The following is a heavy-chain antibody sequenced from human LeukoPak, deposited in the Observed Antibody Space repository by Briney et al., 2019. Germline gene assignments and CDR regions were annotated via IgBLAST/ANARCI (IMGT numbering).Heavy chain of an antibody. Sequence: ASVKVSCKASGYTFTSYGISWVRQAPGQGLEWMGWISAYNGNTNYAQKLQGRVTMTTDTSTSTAYMELTSLRSDDTAVYYCARDSTVRGNFDPWGQGTLVTVSS. CDR2: ISAYNGNT. D-gene: IGHD3-10*01. CDR3: ARDSTVRGNFDP. J-gene: IGHJ5*02. V-gene: IGHV1-18*01. CDR1: GYTFTSYG.